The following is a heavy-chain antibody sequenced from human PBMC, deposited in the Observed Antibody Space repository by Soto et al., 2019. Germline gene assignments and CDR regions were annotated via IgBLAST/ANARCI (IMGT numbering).Heavy chain of an antibody. CDR3: ASTAGASSLDY. D-gene: IGHD6-13*01. V-gene: IGHV1-8*01. J-gene: IGHJ4*02. CDR2: INPSNGNT. Sequence: ASVKVSCKASGYTFTSYDINWVRQATGQGLEWMGWINPSNGNTNYSQKFQSRVTITRDTSTSTAYMELSSLRSEDTAVYYCASTAGASSLDYWGQGTLVTVSS. CDR1: GYTFTSYD.